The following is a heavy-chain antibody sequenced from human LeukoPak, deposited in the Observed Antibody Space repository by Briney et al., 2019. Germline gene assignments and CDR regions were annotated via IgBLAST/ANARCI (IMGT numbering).Heavy chain of an antibody. J-gene: IGHJ3*02. Sequence: GGSLRLSCAASGFTVSSYYMSWVRQAPGKGLVWVAYIKQDGSEKYYVDSVKGRFTISRDNAKNSLYLQMNSLRAEDTAVYYCARVGPLFGRLGAFYIWGEGTIVTVSP. D-gene: IGHD2-21*01. CDR1: GFTVSSYY. CDR3: ARVGPLFGRLGAFYI. CDR2: IKQDGSEK. V-gene: IGHV3-7*01.